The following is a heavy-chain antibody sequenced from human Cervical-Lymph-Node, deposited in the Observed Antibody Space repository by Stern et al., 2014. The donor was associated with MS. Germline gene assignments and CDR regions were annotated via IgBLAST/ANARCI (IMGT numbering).Heavy chain of an antibody. J-gene: IGHJ4*02. V-gene: IGHV3-15*01. CDR1: GFTFSNAW. CDR3: TTTGR. D-gene: IGHD4-17*01. Sequence: EVQLVESGGGLVKPGGSLRLSCAASGFTFSNAWMSWVRQAPGKGLEWVGRIKSKTEGGTTDYAAPVKGRFTISRDDSKNTLYLQMNSLKTEDTAVYYCTTTGRWGQGTLVTVSS. CDR2: IKSKTEGGTT.